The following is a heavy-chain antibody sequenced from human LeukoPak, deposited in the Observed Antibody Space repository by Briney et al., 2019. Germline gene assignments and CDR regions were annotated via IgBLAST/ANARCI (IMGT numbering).Heavy chain of an antibody. CDR2: INHSGST. CDR3: ARSPNSSGWYLNWFDP. CDR1: GGSFSGYY. J-gene: IGHJ5*02. Sequence: SETLSLTCAVYGGSFSGYYWSWIRQPPGKGLEWIGEINHSGSTNYNPSLKSRVTISVDTSKNQFSLKLSSVTAADTAVYYCARSPNSSGWYLNWFDPWGQGTLVTVSS. D-gene: IGHD6-19*01. V-gene: IGHV4-34*01.